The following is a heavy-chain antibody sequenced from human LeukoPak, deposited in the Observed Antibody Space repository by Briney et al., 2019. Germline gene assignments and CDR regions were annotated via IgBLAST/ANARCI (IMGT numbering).Heavy chain of an antibody. CDR2: ITSSGNTI. D-gene: IGHD4-11*01. V-gene: IGHV3-48*04. CDR1: GFSFSSYA. J-gene: IGHJ6*02. CDR3: ARSYSNHLFGMDV. Sequence: GGSLRLSRAASGFSFSSYAMHWVRQAPGKGLEWVSYITSSGNTIYYADSVKGRVAISRDNSQNTVFLQMNSVRVEDTAVYYCARSYSNHLFGMDVWGQGTAVTVSS.